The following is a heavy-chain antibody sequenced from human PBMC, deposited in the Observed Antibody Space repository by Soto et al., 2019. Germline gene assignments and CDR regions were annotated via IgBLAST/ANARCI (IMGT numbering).Heavy chain of an antibody. CDR1: GGSISSRSHY. J-gene: IGHJ6*02. CDR2: IYYSGST. CDR3: ANERTQLLSGFTCRGYGLDV. Sequence: SETLSLTCTVSGGSISSRSHYWGWIRQPPGKGLEWIASIYYSGSTYYNPSLKSRVTISIDTSKNQLSLKLKSVTAADTAVYYCANERTQLLSGFTCRGYGLDVWDQGTTVTV. V-gene: IGHV4-39*01. D-gene: IGHD2-2*01.